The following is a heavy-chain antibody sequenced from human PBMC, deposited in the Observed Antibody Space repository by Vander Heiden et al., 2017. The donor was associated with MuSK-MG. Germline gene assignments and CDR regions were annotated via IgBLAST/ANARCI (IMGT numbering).Heavy chain of an antibody. J-gene: IGHJ4*02. Sequence: EVQLVESGGGLVQPGGSLRLSCAASVFTFSSYAMSWVRQAPGKGLEWVSAISGRGGSTYYEDSVKGRFTISRDNSKNTLYLQMNSLRAEDTAVYYCAKKSSSGWGATDYWGQGTLVTVSS. V-gene: IGHV3-23*04. D-gene: IGHD3-22*01. CDR1: VFTFSSYA. CDR2: ISGRGGST. CDR3: AKKSSSGWGATDY.